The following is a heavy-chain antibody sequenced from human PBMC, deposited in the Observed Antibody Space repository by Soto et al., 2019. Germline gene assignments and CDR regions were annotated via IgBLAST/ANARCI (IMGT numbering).Heavy chain of an antibody. CDR3: ASDGVAATVFFGYFDY. CDR1: GSIFGGYG. CDR2: IRVDGSNE. J-gene: IGHJ4*02. D-gene: IGHD1-26*01. V-gene: IGHV3-33*01. Sequence: PGGSLRLSCAASGSIFGGYGMHGVRQAPGKGQEGVAGIRVDGSNENYSASAKGRFTISRDNSKNMLYLQMNSLRVEDTAVYYCASDGVAATVFFGYFDYWAQRALVTVSS.